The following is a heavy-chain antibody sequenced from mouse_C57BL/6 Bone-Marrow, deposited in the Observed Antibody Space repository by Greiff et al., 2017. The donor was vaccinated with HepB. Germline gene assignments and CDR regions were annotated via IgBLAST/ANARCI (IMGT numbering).Heavy chain of an antibody. CDR3: APYYGSAYWYFDV. CDR1: GFNIKDYY. CDR2: IDPEDGET. V-gene: IGHV14-2*01. Sequence: VQLKESGAELVKPGASVKLSCTASGFNIKDYYMHWVKQRTEQGLEWIGRIDPEDGETKYAPKFQGKATITADTSSNTADLQLSSLTSEDTAVYYCAPYYGSAYWYFDVWGTGTTVTVTS. J-gene: IGHJ1*03. D-gene: IGHD1-1*01.